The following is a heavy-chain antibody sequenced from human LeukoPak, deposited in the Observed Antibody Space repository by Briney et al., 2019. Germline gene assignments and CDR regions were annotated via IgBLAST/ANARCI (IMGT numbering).Heavy chain of an antibody. CDR2: INHSGST. J-gene: IGHJ5*02. V-gene: IGHV4-34*01. Sequence: SETLSLTCAVYGGSFSGYYWSWIRQPPGKGPEWIGEINHSGSTNYNPSLKSRVTISVDTSKNQFSLKLSSVTAADTAVYYCARGGPITIFGVVIRQRNWFDPWGQGTLVTVSS. CDR3: ARGGPITIFGVVIRQRNWFDP. D-gene: IGHD3-3*01. CDR1: GGSFSGYY.